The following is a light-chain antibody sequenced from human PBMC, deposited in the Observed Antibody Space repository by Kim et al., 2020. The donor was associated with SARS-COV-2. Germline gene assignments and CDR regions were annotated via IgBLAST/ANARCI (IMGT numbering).Light chain of an antibody. CDR2: SNN. J-gene: IGLJ1*01. V-gene: IGLV1-44*01. CDR3: AAWDDSLNGLV. CDR1: SSNIGSNI. Sequence: GQRVTISCSGSSSNIGSNIVNWYQQLPGTAPKLLIYSNNQLPSGVPDRFSGSKSGTSASLAISGLQSEDEADYYCAAWDDSLNGLVFGTGTKVTVL.